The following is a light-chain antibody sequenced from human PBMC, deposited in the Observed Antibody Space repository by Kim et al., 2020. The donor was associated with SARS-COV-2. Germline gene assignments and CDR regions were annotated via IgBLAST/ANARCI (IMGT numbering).Light chain of an antibody. V-gene: IGKV2-30*01. CDR1: QSLVYSDGNTY. Sequence: DVVMTQSPLSLPVTLGQPASISCRSSQSLVYSDGNTYLNWFQQRPGQSPRRLIHKVSNRDSGVPDRFSGSGSGTDFTLKISRVEAEDVGVYYCMQGTHWPLTFGPGTKVDIK. CDR2: KVS. CDR3: MQGTHWPLT. J-gene: IGKJ3*01.